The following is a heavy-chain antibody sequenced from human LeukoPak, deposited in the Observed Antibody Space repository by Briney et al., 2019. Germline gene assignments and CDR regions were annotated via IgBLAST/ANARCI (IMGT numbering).Heavy chain of an antibody. Sequence: ASVKVSCKASGYTFTSYGISWVRQAPGQGLEWMGWISAYNGNTNYAQKLQGRVTMTTDTSTSTAYMELRSLRSDDTAVYYCAREDPSGYTYGYGDYWGQGTLVTVSS. J-gene: IGHJ4*02. CDR1: GYTFTSYG. CDR2: ISAYNGNT. V-gene: IGHV1-18*01. CDR3: AREDPSGYTYGYGDY. D-gene: IGHD5-18*01.